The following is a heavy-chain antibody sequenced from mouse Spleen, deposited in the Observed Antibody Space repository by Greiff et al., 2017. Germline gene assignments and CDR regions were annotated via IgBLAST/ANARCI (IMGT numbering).Heavy chain of an antibody. CDR3: TRGLTGPFDY. CDR1: GYTFTSYW. D-gene: IGHD4-1*01. V-gene: IGHV1-69*02. J-gene: IGHJ2*01. CDR2: IYPSDSYT. Sequence: QVQLKQPGAELVRPGASVKLSCKASGYTFTSYWINWVKQRPGQGLEWIGNIYPSDSYTNYNQKFKDKATLTVDKSSSTAYMQLSSPTSEDSAVYYCTRGLTGPFDYWGQGTTLTVSS.